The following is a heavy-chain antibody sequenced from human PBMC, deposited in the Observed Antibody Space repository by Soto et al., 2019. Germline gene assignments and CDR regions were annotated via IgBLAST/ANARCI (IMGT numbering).Heavy chain of an antibody. Sequence: SETLSLTCTVSGGSISSSSYYWGWIRQPPGKGLEWIGSIYYSGSTYYNPSLKSRVTISVDTSKNQFSLKLSSVTAADTAVYYCARYCSGGSCYDYWGQGTLVTVSS. V-gene: IGHV4-39*01. CDR2: IYYSGST. CDR3: ARYCSGGSCYDY. J-gene: IGHJ4*02. CDR1: GGSISSSSYY. D-gene: IGHD2-15*01.